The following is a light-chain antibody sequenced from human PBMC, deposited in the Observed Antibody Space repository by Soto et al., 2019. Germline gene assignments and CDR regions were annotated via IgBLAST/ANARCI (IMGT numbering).Light chain of an antibody. Sequence: IRMYNSPSSLSASKGDRVTITCRASQGISSYLAWYQQKPGKAPKLLIFDASSLEGGVPSRFSGSGFGTEFTLTITSLQPDDFATYYCQHYETYPLSFGGGTKVDIK. J-gene: IGKJ4*01. CDR1: QGISSY. CDR2: DAS. V-gene: IGKV1-8*01. CDR3: QHYETYPLS.